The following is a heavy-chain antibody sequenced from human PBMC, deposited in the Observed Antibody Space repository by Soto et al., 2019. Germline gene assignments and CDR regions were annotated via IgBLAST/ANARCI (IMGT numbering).Heavy chain of an antibody. J-gene: IGHJ4*02. D-gene: IGHD6-13*01. Sequence: QVQLVESGGGVVQPGRSLRLSCAASGFTFSSYAMHWVRQAPGKGLEWVAVISYDGSNKYYADSVKGRFTISRDNSKNALYLQMNSLRAEYTAVYYCARDRSSSWPHDYFDYWGQGTLGTVSS. CDR2: ISYDGSNK. V-gene: IGHV3-30-3*01. CDR1: GFTFSSYA. CDR3: ARDRSSSWPHDYFDY.